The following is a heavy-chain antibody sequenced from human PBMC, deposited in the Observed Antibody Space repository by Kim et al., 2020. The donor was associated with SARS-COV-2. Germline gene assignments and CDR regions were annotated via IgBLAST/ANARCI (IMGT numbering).Heavy chain of an antibody. D-gene: IGHD6-13*01. CDR2: IYSGGST. Sequence: GGSLRLSCAASGFTVSSNYMSWVRQAPGKGLEWVSVIYSGGSTYYADSVKGRFTISRDNSKNTLYLQMNSLRAEDTAVYYCAREGSVIAAAGTGYYYYGMDVWGQGTTVTVSS. CDR3: AREGSVIAAAGTGYYYYGMDV. CDR1: GFTVSSNY. J-gene: IGHJ6*02. V-gene: IGHV3-53*01.